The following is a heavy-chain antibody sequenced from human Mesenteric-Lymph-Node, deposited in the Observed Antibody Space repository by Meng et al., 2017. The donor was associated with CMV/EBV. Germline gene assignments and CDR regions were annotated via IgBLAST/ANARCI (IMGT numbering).Heavy chain of an antibody. Sequence: GGSLRLSCAASGFTFYTYAMTWVRQAPQKGLEWVSAISSDGGTTYYADSVKGRFTISRDNSRNTLYLQMNTLRAEDTAVYYCASPGYCRGTNCDGVAYGPDVWGQGTTVTVSS. D-gene: IGHD2-2*01. CDR3: ASPGYCRGTNCDGVAYGPDV. V-gene: IGHV3-23*01. J-gene: IGHJ6*02. CDR1: GFTFYTYA. CDR2: ISSDGGTT.